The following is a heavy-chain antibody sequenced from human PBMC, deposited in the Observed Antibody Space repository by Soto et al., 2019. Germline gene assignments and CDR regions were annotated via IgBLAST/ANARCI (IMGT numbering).Heavy chain of an antibody. J-gene: IGHJ5*02. Sequence: GESLKISCSASGFTFSSYAMHWVRQAPGKGLEYVSAISSNGGSTYYADSVKGRFTISRDNSKNTLYLQMSSLRAEDTAVYYCVKDRFAVAGNDWFDPWGQGTLVTVSS. V-gene: IGHV3-64D*09. D-gene: IGHD6-19*01. CDR3: VKDRFAVAGNDWFDP. CDR1: GFTFSSYA. CDR2: ISSNGGST.